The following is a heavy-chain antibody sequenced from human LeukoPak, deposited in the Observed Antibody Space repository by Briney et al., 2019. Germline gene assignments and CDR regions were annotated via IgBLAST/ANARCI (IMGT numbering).Heavy chain of an antibody. J-gene: IGHJ3*02. Sequence: GGSLRLSCAASGFTFSNYMSWVRQAPGKGLEWVSVIYSGGSTYYADSVKGRFTISRDNSKDTLYLQMNSLRAEDTAVYYCARGLIAAEGADAFDIWGQGTMVTVSS. CDR3: ARGLIAAEGADAFDI. D-gene: IGHD6-13*01. CDR1: GFTFSNY. V-gene: IGHV3-53*01. CDR2: IYSGGST.